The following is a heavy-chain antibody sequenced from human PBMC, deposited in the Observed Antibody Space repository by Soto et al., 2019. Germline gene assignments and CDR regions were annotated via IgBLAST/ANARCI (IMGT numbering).Heavy chain of an antibody. CDR2: MNPNSGNT. D-gene: IGHD3-10*01. Sequence: QVQLVQSGAEVKKHGASVKVSCKASGYTVTSYDSKWVRQATEQGLEWMGWMNPNSGNTGYAQKFQGRVTMTRNTSISTAYMELSSLRSEDTAVYYCARERSGSRMDVWGQGTTVTVSS. V-gene: IGHV1-8*01. CDR3: ARERSGSRMDV. CDR1: GYTVTSYD. J-gene: IGHJ6*02.